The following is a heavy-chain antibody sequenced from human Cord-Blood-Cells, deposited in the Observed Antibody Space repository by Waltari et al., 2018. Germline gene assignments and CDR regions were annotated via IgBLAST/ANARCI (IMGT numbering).Heavy chain of an antibody. CDR1: GGSISSSSYY. D-gene: IGHD1-1*01. J-gene: IGHJ4*02. V-gene: IGHV4-39*01. Sequence: QLQLQESGPGLVKPSETLSLTCTVSGGSISSSSYYWGWIRQPPGKGLEWIGSIYYSGSTYYNPSLKSRVTISVDTSKNQFSLKLSSVTAADTAVYYCARWGLNWNFDYWGQGTLVTVSS. CDR2: IYYSGST. CDR3: ARWGLNWNFDY.